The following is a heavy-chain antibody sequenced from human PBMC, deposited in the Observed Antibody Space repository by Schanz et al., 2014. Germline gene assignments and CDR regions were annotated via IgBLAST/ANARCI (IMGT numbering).Heavy chain of an antibody. D-gene: IGHD1-1*01. CDR1: GGSIRSGTYY. Sequence: QVQLQESGPGLVKPSQTLSLTCTVSGGSIRSGTYYWSWIRQPAGKALEWVGRVFPNGITNYNPSLKSRFPIPLDPSKNHFSLTLTSLTAADTAVYYCARDTTWRLDLWGRGTLVTVSS. V-gene: IGHV4-61*02. CDR2: VFPNGIT. J-gene: IGHJ2*01. CDR3: ARDTTWRLDL.